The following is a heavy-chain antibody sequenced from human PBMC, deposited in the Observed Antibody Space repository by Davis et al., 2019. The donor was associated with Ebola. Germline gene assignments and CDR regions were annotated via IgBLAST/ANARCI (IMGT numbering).Heavy chain of an antibody. D-gene: IGHD3-22*01. Sequence: GSLRLSCTVSGGSISSSSYYWGWIRQPPGKGLEWIGSIYYSGSTYYNPSLKSRVTISVDTSKNQFSLKLSFVTAADTAVYYCARRATYYYDSSGYGVTGWFDPWGQGTLVTVSS. CDR2: IYYSGST. CDR1: GGSISSSSYY. J-gene: IGHJ5*02. CDR3: ARRATYYYDSSGYGVTGWFDP. V-gene: IGHV4-39*01.